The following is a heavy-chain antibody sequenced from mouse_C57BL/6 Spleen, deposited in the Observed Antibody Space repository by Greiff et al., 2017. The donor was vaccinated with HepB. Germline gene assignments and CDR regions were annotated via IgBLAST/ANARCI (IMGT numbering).Heavy chain of an antibody. D-gene: IGHD4-1*01. J-gene: IGHJ2*01. V-gene: IGHV1-50*01. CDR1: GYTFTSYW. Sequence: VQLQQPGAELVKPGASVKLSCKASGYTFTSYWMQWVKQRPGQGLEWIGEIDPSDSYTNYNQKFKGKATLTVDTSSSTAYMQLSSLTSEDSAVYYCARRVNWDYFDYWGQGTTLTVSS. CDR2: IDPSDSYT. CDR3: ARRVNWDYFDY.